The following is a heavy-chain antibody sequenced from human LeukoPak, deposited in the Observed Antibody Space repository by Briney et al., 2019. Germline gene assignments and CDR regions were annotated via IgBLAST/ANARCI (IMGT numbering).Heavy chain of an antibody. CDR3: ASSFSDDFWSGHF. V-gene: IGHV3-7*01. J-gene: IGHJ4*02. Sequence: GGSLRLSCAASGLTFTYWMSWVRQAPGKGVEWVANIKQGGSEKYYVDSVKGRFTISRDNAKRSLYLQMNSLRAEDTALYYCASSFSDDFWSGHFWGQGTLVTVSS. CDR2: IKQGGSEK. CDR1: GLTFTYW. D-gene: IGHD3-3*01.